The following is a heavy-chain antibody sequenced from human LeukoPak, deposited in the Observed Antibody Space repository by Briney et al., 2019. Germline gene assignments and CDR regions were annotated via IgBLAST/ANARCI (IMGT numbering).Heavy chain of an antibody. CDR2: ISGSGGGT. Sequence: PGRSLRLPCAAPGFTISSYGMHWVRQAPGKGLEWVSAISGSGGGTYYADSVKGRFTISRDNSKNTVHLQMSSLRTEDTAVYYCARDLLDCGGPKCSDYGGQGTLVTVSS. D-gene: IGHD2-21*01. CDR1: GFTISSYG. CDR3: ARDLLDCGGPKCSDY. V-gene: IGHV3-NL1*01. J-gene: IGHJ4*02.